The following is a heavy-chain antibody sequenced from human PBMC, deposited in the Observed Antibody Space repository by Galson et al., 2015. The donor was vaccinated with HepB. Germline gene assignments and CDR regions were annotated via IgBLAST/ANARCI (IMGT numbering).Heavy chain of an antibody. CDR3: AKNRGSLEF. CDR2: IQKDGSER. D-gene: IGHD7-27*01. CDR1: GFTFSGFW. V-gene: IGHV3-7*03. Sequence: SLRLSCAASGFTFSGFWMTWVRQAPGRGLEWVANIQKDGSERNYVASVKGRFTISRDNAERSLYLRMNSLRADDTAVYYCAKNRGSLEFGGQGTLVTVSS. J-gene: IGHJ4*02.